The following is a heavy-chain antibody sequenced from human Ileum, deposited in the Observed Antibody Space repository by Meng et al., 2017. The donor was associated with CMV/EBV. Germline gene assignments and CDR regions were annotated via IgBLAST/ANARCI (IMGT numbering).Heavy chain of an antibody. V-gene: IGHV1-2*02. CDR3: ARGLSIAAAGRLGY. J-gene: IGHJ4*02. Sequence: ASVKVSCKTSGYSFTDYYLHWVRQAPGQGLEWMGWINPNTGGTNSGQKFLERAIMSRDTSISTAYMELSSLRSEDTAVYYCARGLSIAAAGRLGYWGQGTLVNVSS. CDR1: GYSFTDYY. D-gene: IGHD6-13*01. CDR2: INPNTGGT.